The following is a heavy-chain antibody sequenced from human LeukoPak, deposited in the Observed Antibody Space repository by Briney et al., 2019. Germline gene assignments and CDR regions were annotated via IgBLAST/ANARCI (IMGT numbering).Heavy chain of an antibody. V-gene: IGHV3-23*01. CDR3: AKDRRVGATTGRGYYFDY. CDR2: ISGSGGST. CDR1: GFTFSSYG. J-gene: IGHJ4*02. Sequence: PGGSLRLSCAASGFTFSSYGMSWVRQAPGKGLEWVSAISGSGGSTYYADSVKGRFTISRDNSKNTLYLQMNSLRAEDTAVYYCAKDRRVGATTGRGYYFDYWGQGTLVTVSS. D-gene: IGHD1-26*01.